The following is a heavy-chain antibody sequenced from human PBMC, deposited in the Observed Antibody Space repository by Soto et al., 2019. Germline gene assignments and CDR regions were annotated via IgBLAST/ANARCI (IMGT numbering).Heavy chain of an antibody. CDR3: AKAASYYYYYMDV. V-gene: IGHV3-9*01. Sequence: GGSLRLSCAASGFTFDDYAMHWVRQAPGKGLEWVSGISWNSGSIGYADSVKGRFTISRDNAKNSLYLQMNSLRAEDTALYYCAKAASYYYYYMDVWGKGTTVTVSS. J-gene: IGHJ6*03. CDR1: GFTFDDYA. CDR2: ISWNSGSI.